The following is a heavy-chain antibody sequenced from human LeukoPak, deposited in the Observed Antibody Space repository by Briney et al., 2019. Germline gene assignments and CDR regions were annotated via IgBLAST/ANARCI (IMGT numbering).Heavy chain of an antibody. V-gene: IGHV3-49*04. CDR3: TRDAIFGVLYYYYYMDV. CDR1: GFTFGDYA. J-gene: IGHJ6*03. CDR2: IRSKAYGGTT. D-gene: IGHD3-3*01. Sequence: GGSLRLSCTASGFTFGDYAMSWVRQAPGKGLERVGFIRSKAYGGTTEYAASVKGRFTISRDDSKSIAYLQMNSLKTEDTAVYYCTRDAIFGVLYYYYYMDVWGKGTTVTVSS.